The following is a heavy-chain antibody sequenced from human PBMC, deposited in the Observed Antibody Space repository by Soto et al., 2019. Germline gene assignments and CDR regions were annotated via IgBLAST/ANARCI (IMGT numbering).Heavy chain of an antibody. Sequence: EVQLVESGGGLVQPGGSLRLSCAASGFTLSSYWMSWVRQAPGKGLEWVANIKQDGSEKYYVDSVKGRFTISRDTAKSSLYLQLNSLRAEDSAVYYCARENGSSYSPRYYGMDVWGQGTTVTVSS. D-gene: IGHD6-13*01. J-gene: IGHJ6*02. CDR2: IKQDGSEK. V-gene: IGHV3-7*05. CDR1: GFTLSSYW. CDR3: ARENGSSYSPRYYGMDV.